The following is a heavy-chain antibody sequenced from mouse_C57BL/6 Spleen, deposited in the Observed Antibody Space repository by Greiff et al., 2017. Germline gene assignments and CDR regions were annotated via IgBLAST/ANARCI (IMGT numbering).Heavy chain of an antibody. D-gene: IGHD1-1*01. V-gene: IGHV1-66*01. CDR1: GYSFTSYY. CDR3: ARSGSTYFDY. Sequence: QVQLKESGPELVKPGASVKISCQASGYSFTSYYIHWVKQRPGQGLEWIGWIYPGSGNTTYNEKFKGKATLTADTSSITAYMRLSSLTSADSSVYYCARSGSTYFDYWGQGTTLTVSS. CDR2: IYPGSGNT. J-gene: IGHJ2*01.